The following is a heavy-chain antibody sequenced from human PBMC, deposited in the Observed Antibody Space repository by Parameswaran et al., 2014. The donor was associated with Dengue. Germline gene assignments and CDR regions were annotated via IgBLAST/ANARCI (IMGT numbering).Heavy chain of an antibody. J-gene: IGHJ5*02. V-gene: IGHV4-59*01. CDR3: ARTSYGSGSHENWYDP. CDR2: IYYTGST. Sequence: RWIRQPPGKGLEWIGYIYYTGSTIYNPSLKSRVTISVETSKNQFSLKLSSVTAADTAVYYCARTSYGSGSHENWYDPWGQGTLVTVSS. D-gene: IGHD3-10*01.